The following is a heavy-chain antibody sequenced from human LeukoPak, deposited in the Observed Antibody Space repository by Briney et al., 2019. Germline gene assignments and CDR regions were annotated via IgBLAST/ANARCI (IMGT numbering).Heavy chain of an antibody. CDR1: GGSISSYY. CDR3: ARNTYFDY. CDR2: IYYSGNT. J-gene: IGHJ4*02. Sequence: SETLSLTCTVSGGSISSYYWSWIRQPPGKGPEWIGYIYYSGNTNYNPSLKSRVTVSIDTSKNQFSLKLSSVTAADTAMYYCARNTYFDYWGQGTLVTVSS. V-gene: IGHV4-59*01.